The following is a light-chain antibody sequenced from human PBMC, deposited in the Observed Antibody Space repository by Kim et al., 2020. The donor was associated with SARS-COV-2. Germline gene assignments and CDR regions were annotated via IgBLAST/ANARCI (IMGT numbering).Light chain of an antibody. CDR3: QQYYRTPLT. CDR1: QNILYSFNNKNC. Sequence: DIVMTQSPDSLAVSLGERATINCKSSQNILYSFNNKNCLAWYQQKPGQPPKLLIYWASTRESGVPDRFSGGGSGTDFTLTISSLQAEDVAVYYCQQYYRTPLTFGQGTRVEIK. CDR2: WAS. V-gene: IGKV4-1*01. J-gene: IGKJ5*01.